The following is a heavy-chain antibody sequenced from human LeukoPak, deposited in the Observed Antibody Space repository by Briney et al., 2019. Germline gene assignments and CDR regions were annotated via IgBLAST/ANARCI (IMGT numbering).Heavy chain of an antibody. V-gene: IGHV3-33*01. J-gene: IGHJ4*02. CDR1: GFTFSSYG. CDR3: ARGDGYPHYFDY. D-gene: IGHD5-24*01. Sequence: PGGSLRLSCAASGFTFSSYGMPWVRQAPGKGLEWVAVIWFDGSYKYYADSVKGRFTISRDNSKNTLYLQMNSLRAEDTAVYYCARGDGYPHYFDYWGQGTLVTVSS. CDR2: IWFDGSYK.